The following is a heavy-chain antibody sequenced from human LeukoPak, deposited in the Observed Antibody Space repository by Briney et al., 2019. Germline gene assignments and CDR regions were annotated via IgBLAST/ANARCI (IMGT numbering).Heavy chain of an antibody. Sequence: PSETLSLTCTVSGGSISSSSYYWGWIRQPPGKGLEWIGSIYYSGSTYYNPSLKSRVTISVDTSKNQFSLKLSSVTAADTAVYYCARVRASPRGGNYLFGFDYWGQGTLVTVSS. V-gene: IGHV4-39*01. CDR2: IYYSGST. CDR3: ARVRASPRGGNYLFGFDY. J-gene: IGHJ4*02. CDR1: GGSISSSSYY. D-gene: IGHD1-7*01.